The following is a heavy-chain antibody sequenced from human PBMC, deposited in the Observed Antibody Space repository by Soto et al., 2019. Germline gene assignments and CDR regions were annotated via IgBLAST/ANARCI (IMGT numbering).Heavy chain of an antibody. D-gene: IGHD6-6*01. J-gene: IGHJ6*02. Sequence: WTWIRQPPGKGLEWIGYVYYTGSTNYNPSLKSRATISVDTSKNHFSLKLTSVTAADTAVYYCARRVARPGYYGMDVWGQGTTVTVSS. V-gene: IGHV4-61*03. CDR2: VYYTGST. CDR3: ARRVARPGYYGMDV.